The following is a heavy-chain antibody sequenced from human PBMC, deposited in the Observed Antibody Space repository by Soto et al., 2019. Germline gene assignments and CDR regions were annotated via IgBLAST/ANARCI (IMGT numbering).Heavy chain of an antibody. V-gene: IGHV4-59*01. CDR3: ARDKGSSTVTTNYFDY. J-gene: IGHJ4*02. CDR2: IYYSGST. D-gene: IGHD4-17*01. CDR1: GGSISSYY. Sequence: SETLSLTCTVSGGSISSYYWSWIRQPPGKGLEWIGYIYYSGSTDYNPSLKSRYNPSLKSRVTISVDTSKNQFSLKLSSVTAADTAVYYCARDKGSSTVTTNYFDYWGQGNLVTVSS.